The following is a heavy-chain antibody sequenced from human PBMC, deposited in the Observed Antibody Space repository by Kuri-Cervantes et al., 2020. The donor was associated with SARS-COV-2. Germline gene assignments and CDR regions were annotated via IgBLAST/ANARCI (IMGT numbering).Heavy chain of an antibody. CDR3: ARDPNYDFWSFDY. V-gene: IGHV3-9*01. D-gene: IGHD3-3*01. Sequence: SLKISCAASGFTFDDYAMHWVRQAPGKGLEWVSGITWNSGSIGYADSVKGRFTISRDNAKNSLYLQMNSLRAEDTAVYYCARDPNYDFWSFDYWGQGTLVTVSS. CDR1: GFTFDDYA. J-gene: IGHJ4*02. CDR2: ITWNSGSI.